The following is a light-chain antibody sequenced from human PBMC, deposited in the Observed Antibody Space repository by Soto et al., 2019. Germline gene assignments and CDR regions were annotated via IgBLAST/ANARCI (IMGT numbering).Light chain of an antibody. J-gene: IGKJ1*01. CDR1: QSVSSN. V-gene: IGKV3-15*01. CDR3: QQYNNWPPWT. Sequence: EIVMTQSPATLSVSPGERATLSCRASQSVSSNLAWYQQKPGQAPWLLIYGASTRATGIPARFSGSGSGTEFTPTISSLQSEDFAVYYCQQYNNWPPWTFGQGTKVEIK. CDR2: GAS.